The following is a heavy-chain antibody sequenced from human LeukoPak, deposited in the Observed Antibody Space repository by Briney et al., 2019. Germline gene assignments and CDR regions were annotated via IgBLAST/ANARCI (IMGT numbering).Heavy chain of an antibody. CDR1: GFTFNSYW. CDR3: ARMSRAVAGNFGH. CDR2: INQDGSEK. Sequence: GGSLRLSCAASGFTFNSYWMSWVRQAPAKGLEWVANINQDGSEKNYVDSVKGRFTISRDNAKNSLYLQMNSLRAEDTAVYYCARMSRAVAGNFGHWGQGTLVTVSS. J-gene: IGHJ5*02. D-gene: IGHD6-19*01. V-gene: IGHV3-7*01.